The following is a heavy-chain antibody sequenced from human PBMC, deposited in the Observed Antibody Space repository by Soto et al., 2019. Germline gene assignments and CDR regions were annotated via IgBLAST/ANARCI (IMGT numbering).Heavy chain of an antibody. CDR1: GGSISSGDYY. CDR3: ARGAIPYYYDSSGHEAFDI. V-gene: IGHV4-30-4*01. D-gene: IGHD3-22*01. CDR2: IYYSGST. Sequence: SETLSLTCTVSGGSISSGDYYWSWIRQPPGKGLEWIGYIYYSGSTYYNPSLKSRVTISVDTSKNQFSLKLSSVTAADTAVYYCARGAIPYYYDSSGHEAFDIWGQGTIVPVSS. J-gene: IGHJ3*02.